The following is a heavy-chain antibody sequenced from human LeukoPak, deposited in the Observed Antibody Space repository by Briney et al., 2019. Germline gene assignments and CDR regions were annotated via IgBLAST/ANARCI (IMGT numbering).Heavy chain of an antibody. V-gene: IGHV3-7*01. J-gene: IGHJ4*02. CDR1: GFTFGPYT. D-gene: IGHD6-19*01. Sequence: GGSLRLSCAASGFTFGPYTMNWVRQAPGKGLEWVANIKQDGSEKYYVDSVKGRFTISRDNAKNSLYLQMNSLRAEDTAVYYCARDLRGRWLVSLDYWGQGTLITVSS. CDR3: ARDLRGRWLVSLDY. CDR2: IKQDGSEK.